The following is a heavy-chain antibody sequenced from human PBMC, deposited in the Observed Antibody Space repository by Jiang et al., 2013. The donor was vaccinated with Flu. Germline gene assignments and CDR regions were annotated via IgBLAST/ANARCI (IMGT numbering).Heavy chain of an antibody. J-gene: IGHJ4*02. CDR3: AKDRTGYSYGLFDY. CDR1: GGAFSSYA. D-gene: IGHD5-18*01. CDR2: VIPIFDTT. V-gene: IGHV1-69*06. Sequence: GAEVKKPGSSVKVSCKASGGAFSSYAISWVRQVPGQGLEWMGGVIPIFDTTKYAQKFQGRVTITVDKSTSTAYMDLSSLRSEDTAVYYCAKDRTGYSYGLFDYWGQGTL.